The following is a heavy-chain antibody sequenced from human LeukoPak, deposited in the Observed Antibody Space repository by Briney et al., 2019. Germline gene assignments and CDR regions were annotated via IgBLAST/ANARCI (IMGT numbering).Heavy chain of an antibody. Sequence: GASVKVSCKASGYTFTIYGISWVRQAPGQGLEWMGWISVYNGNTNYAQKLQGRVTMTTDTSTSTAYMELRSLRSDDAAVYYCAMELNSGGSWRDYWGQGTLVTVSS. CDR3: AMELNSGGSWRDY. V-gene: IGHV1-18*04. CDR2: ISVYNGNT. J-gene: IGHJ4*02. CDR1: GYTFTIYG. D-gene: IGHD2-15*01.